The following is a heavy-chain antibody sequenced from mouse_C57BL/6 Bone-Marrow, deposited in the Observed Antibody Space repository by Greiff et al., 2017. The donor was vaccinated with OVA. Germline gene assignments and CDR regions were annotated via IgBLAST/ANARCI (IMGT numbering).Heavy chain of an antibody. Sequence: QVQLQQPGTELVKPGASVKLSCKASGYTFTSYWMHWVKQRPGQGLEWIGNINPSNGGTNYNEKFKSKATLTVDKSSSPAYMQLSSLTSEDSAVYYCARWGISYDYGPAWFAYWGQGTLVTVSA. CDR1: GYTFTSYW. V-gene: IGHV1-53*01. J-gene: IGHJ3*01. CDR2: INPSNGGT. D-gene: IGHD2-4*01. CDR3: ARWGISYDYGPAWFAY.